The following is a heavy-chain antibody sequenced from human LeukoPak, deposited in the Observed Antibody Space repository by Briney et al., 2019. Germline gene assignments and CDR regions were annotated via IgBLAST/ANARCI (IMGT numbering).Heavy chain of an antibody. D-gene: IGHD2-15*01. CDR1: GCSISSSSDY. CDR2: IYYSGST. CDR3: ARHAHPVVPYKGWFDP. V-gene: IGHV4-39*01. J-gene: IGHJ5*02. Sequence: SETLSLTCTVSGCSISSSSDYWGWIRQPPGKGLEWIGSIYYSGSTYYNPSLKSRVTISVDTSKNQFSLKLSSVTAADAAVYYCARHAHPVVPYKGWFDPWGQGTLVTVSS.